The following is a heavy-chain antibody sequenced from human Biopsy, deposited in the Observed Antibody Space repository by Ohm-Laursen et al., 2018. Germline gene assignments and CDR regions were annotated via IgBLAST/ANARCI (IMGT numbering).Heavy chain of an antibody. CDR3: GRAVRNQLLTDP. Sequence: VKVSCKASGYTFTSYDITWVRQAPGQGPEWIGWLNPVSGNSNFGQKFRGRVTVTSDTSISTAYMELSGLTSDDTATYYCGRAVRNQLLTDPWGQGTLVTVTS. D-gene: IGHD1-7*01. V-gene: IGHV1-8*01. CDR1: GYTFTSYD. J-gene: IGHJ5*02. CDR2: LNPVSGNS.